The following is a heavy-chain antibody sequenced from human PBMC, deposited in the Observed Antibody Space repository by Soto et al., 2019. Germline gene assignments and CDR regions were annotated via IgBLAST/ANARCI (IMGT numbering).Heavy chain of an antibody. D-gene: IGHD3-22*01. CDR3: ARPNSHHYANSGYFCEYFIH. CDR1: GYTFNSYY. V-gene: IGHV1-46*02. CDR2: LNPSGGST. Sequence: ASVKVSCKASGYTFNSYYLNWVRQAPGEGLEWMGILNPSGGSTSYAQKFQGRVTMTRDTSTSTVYMELSSLRSEDTAVYYCARPNSHHYANSGYFCEYFIHWGQATLVTVSS. J-gene: IGHJ1*01.